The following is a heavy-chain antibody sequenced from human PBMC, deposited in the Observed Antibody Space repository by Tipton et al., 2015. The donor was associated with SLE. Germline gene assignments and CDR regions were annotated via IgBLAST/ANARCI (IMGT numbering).Heavy chain of an antibody. CDR2: IYYSGST. CDR3: ARDSAPLRLGELSFGSWYYMDV. Sequence: TLSLTCTVSSGSISDYYWSWIRRPPGKGLEWIGYIYYSGSTNYNPSLKSRVTISVDTSKNQFSLKLSSVTAADTAVYYCARDSAPLRLGELSFGSWYYMDVWGKGTTVTVSS. CDR1: SGSISDYY. V-gene: IGHV4-59*01. D-gene: IGHD3-16*02. J-gene: IGHJ6*03.